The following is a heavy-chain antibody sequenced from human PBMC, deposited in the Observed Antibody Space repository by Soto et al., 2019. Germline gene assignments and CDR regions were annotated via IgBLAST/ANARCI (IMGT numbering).Heavy chain of an antibody. Sequence: SVKVSCKASGGTFSSYAISWVRQAPGQGLEWMGGIIPIFGTANYAQKFQGRVTITADESTSTAYMELSSLRSEDTAVYYCARGSTYYYDSSGYFGMDVWGQGTTVTVS. CDR1: GGTFSSYA. V-gene: IGHV1-69*13. J-gene: IGHJ6*02. D-gene: IGHD3-22*01. CDR3: ARGSTYYYDSSGYFGMDV. CDR2: IIPIFGTA.